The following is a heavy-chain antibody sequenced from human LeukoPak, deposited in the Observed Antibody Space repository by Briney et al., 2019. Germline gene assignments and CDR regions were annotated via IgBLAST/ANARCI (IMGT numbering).Heavy chain of an antibody. CDR2: NSGSGDST. V-gene: IGHV3-23*01. J-gene: IGHJ6*01. CDR1: GFTFGAYA. D-gene: IGHD6-19*01. CDR3: AKDRHSSGWPKWIDT. Sequence: PGGSLRLSCAASGFTFGAYAMSWVRQATGKGLELVSTNSGSGDSTYYAYSVKGRITSSRDNSKNALYLQMNSLRADDTAVYYCAKDRHSSGWPKWIDTCGHGDPFSVSS.